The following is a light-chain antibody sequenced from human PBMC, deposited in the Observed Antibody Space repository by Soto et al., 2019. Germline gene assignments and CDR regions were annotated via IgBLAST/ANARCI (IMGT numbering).Light chain of an antibody. CDR2: EVN. J-gene: IGLJ1*01. CDR3: SSFTSTSTYV. Sequence: QSALTQPASVSGSPGQSITISCTGTNSDVGGCNCVSWYQQHPGKAPKIMLYEVNNRPSGVSNRFSGSKSGNTASLTISGLQAEDEADYYCSSFTSTSTYVFGPGIKLTVL. V-gene: IGLV2-14*01. CDR1: NSDVGGCNC.